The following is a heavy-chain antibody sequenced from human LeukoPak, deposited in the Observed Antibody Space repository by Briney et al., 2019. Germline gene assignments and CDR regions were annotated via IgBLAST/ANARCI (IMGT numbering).Heavy chain of an antibody. CDR3: ARDWAGGNSGYTDY. D-gene: IGHD3-22*01. V-gene: IGHV3-33*01. J-gene: IGHJ4*02. Sequence: GGSLRLSCAASGFTFTTYGMHWVRQAPARGLEWVAVIWNDGSNKYYADSVKGRFTISRGNSQNTLFLQMNSLSAEDTAVYFCARDWAGGNSGYTDYWGQGTLVTVSS. CDR1: GFTFTTYG. CDR2: IWNDGSNK.